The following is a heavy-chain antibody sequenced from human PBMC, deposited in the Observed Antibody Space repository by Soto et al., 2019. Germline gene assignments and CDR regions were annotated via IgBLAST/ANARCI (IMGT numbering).Heavy chain of an antibody. CDR1: GFTFSSYW. V-gene: IGHV3-7*01. D-gene: IGHD3-22*01. J-gene: IGHJ3*02. CDR2: IKQDGSEQ. CDR3: ARERTYYYESSGNGDTFDI. Sequence: GGSLRLSCVASGFTFSSYWMSWVRQAPGKGPEWVATIKQDGSEQYYGDSVRGRFTISRDNAKNSLYLQMNSLRAEDTAIYYCARERTYYYESSGNGDTFDIWGQGTMVTVSS.